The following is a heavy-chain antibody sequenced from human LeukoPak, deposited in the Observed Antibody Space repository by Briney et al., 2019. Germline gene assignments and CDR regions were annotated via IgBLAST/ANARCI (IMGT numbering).Heavy chain of an antibody. CDR1: GYTFTSYA. V-gene: IGHV1-69*04. CDR3: AVAYDGAEGYFDL. D-gene: IGHD3-22*01. Sequence: SVKVSCKASGYTFTSYAMHWVRQAPGQGLEWMGRVSPALVISYYAQKFQGRLTISADTSTTTAYMELTSLRPEDTAVYYCAVAYDGAEGYFDLWGRGTLVTVSS. CDR2: VSPALVIS. J-gene: IGHJ2*01.